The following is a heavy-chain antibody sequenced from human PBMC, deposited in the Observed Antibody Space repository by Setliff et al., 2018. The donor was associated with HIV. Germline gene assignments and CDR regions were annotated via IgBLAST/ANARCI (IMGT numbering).Heavy chain of an antibody. Sequence: SVKVSCKASGDTFSNYAISWVRQAPGQGLEWMGGIIPIFGTANYAQKFEGRVTITADKSTSTAYMEVNSLRSEDTAVYYCAREGYNFDWVQYYFDYWGQGTLVTVSS. V-gene: IGHV1-69*06. CDR1: GDTFSNYA. CDR2: IIPIFGTA. CDR3: AREGYNFDWVQYYFDY. D-gene: IGHD3-9*01. J-gene: IGHJ4*02.